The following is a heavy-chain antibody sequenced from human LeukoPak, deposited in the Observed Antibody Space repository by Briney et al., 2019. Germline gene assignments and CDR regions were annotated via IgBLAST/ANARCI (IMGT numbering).Heavy chain of an antibody. CDR3: ARDAGLAATLGLDY. CDR2: ISAYNGNT. CDR1: GYTFTSYG. V-gene: IGHV1-18*01. D-gene: IGHD2-15*01. Sequence: GASVTVSCTASGYTFTSYGISWVRQAPGQGLEWMGWISAYNGNTNYAQKLQGRVTMTTDTSTSTAYMELRSLRSDDTAVYYCARDAGLAATLGLDYWGQGTLVTVSS. J-gene: IGHJ4*02.